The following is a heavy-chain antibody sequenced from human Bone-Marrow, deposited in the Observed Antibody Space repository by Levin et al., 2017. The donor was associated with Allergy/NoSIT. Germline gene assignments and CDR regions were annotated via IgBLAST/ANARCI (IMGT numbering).Heavy chain of an antibody. V-gene: IGHV4-39*02. CDR2: IYFSGDT. J-gene: IGHJ5*02. CDR3: VREGTRSSSWYTS. Sequence: TSETLSLTCTVSGGSISTNIYYWGWIRQPPGKGLEWIGSIYFSGDTYYNPSLKSRVTMSVDTSKNQFSLNVISVTAADTAVYYCVREGTRSSSWYTSWGQGTPVTVSS. CDR1: GGSISTNIYY. D-gene: IGHD6-13*01.